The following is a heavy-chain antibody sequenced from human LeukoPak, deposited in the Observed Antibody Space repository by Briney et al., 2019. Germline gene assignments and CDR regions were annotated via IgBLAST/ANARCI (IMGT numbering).Heavy chain of an antibody. Sequence: GGSLRLSCAASGFTFSSYAMHWVRQAPGKGLEWVAVISYDGSNKYYADSVKGRFTISRDNSKNTLYLQMNSLRAEDMAVYYCARNPYCSSTSCYYYFDYWGQGTLVTVSS. CDR3: ARNPYCSSTSCYYYFDY. J-gene: IGHJ4*02. CDR1: GFTFSSYA. CDR2: ISYDGSNK. D-gene: IGHD2-2*01. V-gene: IGHV3-30*01.